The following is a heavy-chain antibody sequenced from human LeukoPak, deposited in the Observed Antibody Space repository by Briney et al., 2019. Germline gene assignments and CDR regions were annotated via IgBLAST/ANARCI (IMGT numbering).Heavy chain of an antibody. J-gene: IGHJ4*02. V-gene: IGHV4-38-2*02. CDR1: GYSIMSTFY. Sequence: PSETLSLTCTVSGYSIMSTFYWGWIRQSPGKGLEWIGNVYHSGSTYSNPSLRSRVTISVDTSKNEFSLKLSSVTAVDAAVYYCARVSDDELGGNSGAIYFESWGQGTLVTVSS. D-gene: IGHD4-23*01. CDR3: ARVSDDELGGNSGAIYFES. CDR2: VYHSGST.